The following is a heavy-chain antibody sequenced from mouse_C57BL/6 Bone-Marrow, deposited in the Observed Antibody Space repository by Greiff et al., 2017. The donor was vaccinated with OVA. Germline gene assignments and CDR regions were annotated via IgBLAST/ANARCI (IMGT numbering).Heavy chain of an antibody. CDR3: ARDLPYYYGSSPFAY. CDR1: DSEVFPIAY. D-gene: IGHD1-1*01. Sequence: VQLQQSGSELRSPGSSVKLSCKDFDSEVFPIAYMSWVRQKPGHGFEWIGGILPSIGRTIYGEKFEDKATLDADTLSNTAYLELNSLTSEDSAIYYCARDLPYYYGSSPFAYWGQGTLVTVSA. J-gene: IGHJ3*01. V-gene: IGHV15-2*01. CDR2: ILPSIGRT.